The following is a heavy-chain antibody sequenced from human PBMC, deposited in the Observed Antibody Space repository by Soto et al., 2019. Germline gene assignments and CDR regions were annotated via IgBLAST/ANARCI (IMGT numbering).Heavy chain of an antibody. CDR1: GFTFSSYA. J-gene: IGHJ6*02. CDR3: ARDKAARNSYYYGMDV. Sequence: GGSLRLSCAASGFTFSSYAMHWVRQAPGKGLEWVAVISYDGSNKYYADSVKGRFTISRDNSKNTLYLQMNSLRAEDTAVYYCARDKAARNSYYYGMDVWGQGTTVTVSS. D-gene: IGHD6-6*01. V-gene: IGHV3-30-3*01. CDR2: ISYDGSNK.